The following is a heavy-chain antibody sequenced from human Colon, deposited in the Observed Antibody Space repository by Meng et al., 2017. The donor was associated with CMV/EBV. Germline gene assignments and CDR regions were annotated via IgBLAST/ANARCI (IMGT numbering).Heavy chain of an antibody. CDR1: GYTFTHHG. Sequence: ASVKVSCKAAGYTFTHHGIAWVRQAPGQGLEWMGWISTQSGNAIYSENLQGRVTMTRDTSTATAYMEVRDLSSDDPAVYYCARVVTGLPWYFDFWGRGTLVTVSS. CDR3: ARVVTGLPWYFDF. CDR2: ISTQSGNA. D-gene: IGHD2-8*02. V-gene: IGHV1-18*01. J-gene: IGHJ2*01.